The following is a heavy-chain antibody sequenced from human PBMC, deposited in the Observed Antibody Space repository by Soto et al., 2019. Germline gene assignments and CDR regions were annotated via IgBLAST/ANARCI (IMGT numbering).Heavy chain of an antibody. CDR2: IGFSGDT. CDR3: AKRETLTAPYYFDY. CDR1: GFTFSSYA. V-gene: IGHV3-23*01. J-gene: IGHJ4*02. Sequence: LRLSCAASGFTFSSYAMSWVRQAPGKGLEWVSAIGFSGDTHYVDSVKGRFTISRDNSKNTLYLQMNSLRAEDTAVYYCAKRETLTAPYYFDYWGQGTLVTVSS. D-gene: IGHD2-21*02.